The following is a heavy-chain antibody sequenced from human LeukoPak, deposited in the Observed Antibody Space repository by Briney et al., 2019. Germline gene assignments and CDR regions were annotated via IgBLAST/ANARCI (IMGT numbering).Heavy chain of an antibody. Sequence: ASVKVSCKASGGTFSSYAISWVRQAPGQGLEWMGRIIPILGIANYAQKFQGRVTITADKSTSTAYMELSSLRSEDTAVYYCARAGQGSSGFDYWGQGTLVTVSS. CDR1: GGTFSSYA. CDR2: IIPILGIA. D-gene: IGHD6-19*01. V-gene: IGHV1-69*04. J-gene: IGHJ4*02. CDR3: ARAGQGSSGFDY.